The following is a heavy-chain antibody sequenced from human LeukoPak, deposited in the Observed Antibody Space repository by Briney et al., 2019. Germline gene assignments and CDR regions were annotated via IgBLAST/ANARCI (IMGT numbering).Heavy chain of an antibody. D-gene: IGHD6-13*01. CDR1: GYTFTSYD. V-gene: IGHV1-8*01. Sequence: AASVKVSCKASGYTFTSYDINWVRQATGQGLEWMGWMNPNSGNTGYAQKFQGRVTMTRNTSISTAYTELSSLRSEDTAVHYCARERGAAAGTGNFDYWGQGTLVTVSS. CDR3: ARERGAAAGTGNFDY. CDR2: MNPNSGNT. J-gene: IGHJ4*02.